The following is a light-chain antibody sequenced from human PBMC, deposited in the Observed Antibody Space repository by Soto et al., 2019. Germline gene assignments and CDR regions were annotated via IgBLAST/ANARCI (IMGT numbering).Light chain of an antibody. Sequence: QSALTQPASVSGSPGQSITISCTGTRSDVGGYNYVSWYQQHPGKAPQLMIYDVSNRPSGVSNRVYGSKSGNTASLTISGLQAEDVADYYCSSYTSSSTLYVFGPGTKLTVL. CDR2: DVS. CDR1: RSDVGGYNY. V-gene: IGLV2-14*01. CDR3: SSYTSSSTLYV. J-gene: IGLJ1*01.